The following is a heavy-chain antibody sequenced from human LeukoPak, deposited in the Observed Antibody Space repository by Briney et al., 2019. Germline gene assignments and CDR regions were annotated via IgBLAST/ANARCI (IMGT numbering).Heavy chain of an antibody. CDR3: ARSYYCTGGSCYYSFDF. J-gene: IGHJ4*02. CDR1: SGSFISYY. V-gene: IGHV4-59*01. D-gene: IGHD2-15*01. Sequence: SETLSLTCTVSSGSFISYYWSWIRQPPGKGLEWIGFVYCSGSTNYNPSLKSRVTISVDTSKNQFSLKLSSVTAADTAVYYCARSYYCTGGSCYYSFDFWGQGTLVTVSS. CDR2: VYCSGST.